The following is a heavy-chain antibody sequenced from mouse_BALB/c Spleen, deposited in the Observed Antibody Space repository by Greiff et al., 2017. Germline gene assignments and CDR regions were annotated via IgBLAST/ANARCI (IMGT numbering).Heavy chain of an antibody. V-gene: IGHV1-87*01. J-gene: IGHJ3*01. Sequence: QVQLKESGAELARPGASVKLSCKASGYTFTSYWMQWVKQRPGQGLEWIGAIYPGDGDTRYTQKFKGKATLTADKSSSTAYMQLSSLASEDSAVYYCARENWEREFAYWGQGTLVTVSA. CDR3: ARENWEREFAY. CDR1: GYTFTSYW. CDR2: IYPGDGDT. D-gene: IGHD4-1*01.